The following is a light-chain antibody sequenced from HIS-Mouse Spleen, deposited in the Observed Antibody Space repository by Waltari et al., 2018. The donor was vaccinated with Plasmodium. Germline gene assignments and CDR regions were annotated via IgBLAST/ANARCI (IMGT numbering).Light chain of an antibody. Sequence: QPVLTQPPSSSASPGASARLTCTLPSDITVVSYTIYWYQPTPGSPPRNLLYYYSDSDKGQGSGVPSRFSGSKDASANTGILLISGLQSEDEADYYCMIWPSNASGVFGGGTKLTVL. CDR3: MIWPSNASGV. J-gene: IGLJ3*02. V-gene: IGLV5-37*01. CDR1: SDITVVSYT. CDR2: YYSDSDK.